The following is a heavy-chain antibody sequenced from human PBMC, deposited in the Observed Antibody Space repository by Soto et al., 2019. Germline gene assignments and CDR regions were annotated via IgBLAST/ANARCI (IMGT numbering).Heavy chain of an antibody. CDR1: GYTFTSYD. V-gene: IGHV1-8*01. Sequence: QVQLVQYGAEVKKPGASVKVSCKASGYTFTSYDINWERQATGQGLEWMGWMNPNSANTDYAQKFQGRVTMTRNTAISTAYMELSSLRSEDTVVYYCATEGVRGMDVWGQGTTVTVTS. CDR3: ATEGVRGMDV. D-gene: IGHD3-16*01. CDR2: MNPNSANT. J-gene: IGHJ6*01.